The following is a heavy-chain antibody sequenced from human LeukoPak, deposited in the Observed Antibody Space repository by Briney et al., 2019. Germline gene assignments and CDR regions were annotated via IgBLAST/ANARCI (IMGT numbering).Heavy chain of an antibody. V-gene: IGHV3-48*04. Sequence: GGSLRLSCAASGFTFSSYSMNWVRQAPGKGLEWVSYISSSSSTIYYADSVKGRFTISRDNAKNSLYLQMNSLRAEDTAVYYCAREGAPTSLKYSSGWYGVTYFDYWGQGTLVTVSS. D-gene: IGHD6-19*01. CDR3: AREGAPTSLKYSSGWYGVTYFDY. J-gene: IGHJ4*02. CDR2: ISSSSSTI. CDR1: GFTFSSYS.